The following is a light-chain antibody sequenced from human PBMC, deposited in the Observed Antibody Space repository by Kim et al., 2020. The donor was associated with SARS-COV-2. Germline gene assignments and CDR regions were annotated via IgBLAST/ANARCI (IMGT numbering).Light chain of an antibody. V-gene: IGLV2-14*03. J-gene: IGLJ6*01. CDR1: NSDVGGSNY. Sequence: QSALTQPASVSGSPGQSIIISCSGVNSDVGGSNYVSWYQQHPGKAPKLIIYDVSNRPSGVPNRFSASKSGDTASLTISGLQPEDEATYSCCSYTSTSTLFGGGTKVTVL. CDR2: DVS. CDR3: CSYTSTSTL.